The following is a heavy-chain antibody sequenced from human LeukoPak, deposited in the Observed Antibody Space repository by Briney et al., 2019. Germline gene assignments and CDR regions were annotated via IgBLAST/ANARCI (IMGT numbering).Heavy chain of an antibody. Sequence: PGGSLRLSCAASGFTVSSNYMSWVRPAPGKGLEWVSVIYSGGSTYYADSVKGRFTISRDNSKNTLYLQMNSLRAEDTAVYYCARGTSYYYGMDVWGQGTTVTVSS. V-gene: IGHV3-66*01. CDR3: ARGTSYYYGMDV. D-gene: IGHD1-1*01. J-gene: IGHJ6*02. CDR2: IYSGGST. CDR1: GFTVSSNY.